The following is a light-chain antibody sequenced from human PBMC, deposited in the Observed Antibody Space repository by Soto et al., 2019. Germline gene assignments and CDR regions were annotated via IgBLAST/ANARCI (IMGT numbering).Light chain of an antibody. J-gene: IGKJ1*01. Sequence: DIVLTQSPDTLSLSPGERATLSCRASQSVASLYLAWYQQKPGQAPGLLIFGASSRASGIPDRFSGSGSGTDFTLTISRLEPEDFALYYCQHYGDSSWTFGQGTRVDIK. V-gene: IGKV3-20*01. CDR3: QHYGDSSWT. CDR1: QSVASLY. CDR2: GAS.